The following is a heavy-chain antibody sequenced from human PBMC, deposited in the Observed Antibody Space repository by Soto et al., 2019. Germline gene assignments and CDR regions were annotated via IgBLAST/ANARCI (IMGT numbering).Heavy chain of an antibody. J-gene: IGHJ6*02. D-gene: IGHD1-1*01. Sequence: SETLSLTCTVSGGSISSGGYYWSWIRQHPGKGLEWIGYIYYSVSTYYNPSLKSRVTISVDTSKNQFSLKLSSVTAGDTAVYYCASDRGERYCGMDVWGQGTTVTVSS. CDR3: ASDRGERYCGMDV. V-gene: IGHV4-31*03. CDR2: IYYSVST. CDR1: GGSISSGGYY.